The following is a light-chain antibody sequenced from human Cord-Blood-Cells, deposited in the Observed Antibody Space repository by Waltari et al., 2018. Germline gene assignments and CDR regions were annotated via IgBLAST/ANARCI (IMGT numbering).Light chain of an antibody. CDR1: STDVGSFNL. CDR3: CSYAGSSTLV. CDR2: EGS. Sequence: SALTQPASVSGSPGQSLTTSCPGTSTDVGSFNLVSWYQQHPGKAPKLMIYEGSKRPSGVSNRFSGSKSGNTASLTISGLQAEDEADYYCCSYAGSSTLVFGGGTKLTVL. J-gene: IGLJ2*01. V-gene: IGLV2-23*01.